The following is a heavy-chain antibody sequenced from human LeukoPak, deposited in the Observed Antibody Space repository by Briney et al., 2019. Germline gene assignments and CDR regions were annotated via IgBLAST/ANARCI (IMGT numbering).Heavy chain of an antibody. J-gene: IGHJ4*02. D-gene: IGHD5-18*01. CDR3: AKDQREAHGAMVVYYFDY. Sequence: GGSLRLSCAASGFTFSSYGMHWVRQAPGKGLEWVAFIRDDGSNKYYADSVKGRFTISRDNSKNTLYLQMNSLRAEDTAVYYCAKDQREAHGAMVVYYFDYWGQGTLVTVSS. CDR1: GFTFSSYG. V-gene: IGHV3-30*02. CDR2: IRDDGSNK.